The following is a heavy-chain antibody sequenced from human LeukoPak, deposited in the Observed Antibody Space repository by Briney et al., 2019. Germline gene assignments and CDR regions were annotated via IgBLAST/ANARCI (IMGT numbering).Heavy chain of an antibody. D-gene: IGHD2-2*01. CDR1: GFSLSTSGMR. V-gene: IGHV2-70*04. Sequence: SGPALVKPTQTLTLTCTFSGFSLSTSGMRVSWIRQPPGKALEWLARIDWDDDRFYSTSLKTRLTISKDTSKNQVVLTMTNMDSVEHATCYCARLGYCSSNSCGGGADYWGQGTLVTVSS. J-gene: IGHJ4*02. CDR2: IDWDDDR. CDR3: ARLGYCSSNSCGGGADY.